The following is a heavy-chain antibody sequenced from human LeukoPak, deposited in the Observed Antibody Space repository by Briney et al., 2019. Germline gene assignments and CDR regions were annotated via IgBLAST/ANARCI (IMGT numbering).Heavy chain of an antibody. Sequence: TGGSLRLSCAASGFTFSIYAMNWVRQAPGKGLEWVSSISANGGETHYADSVKGRFTISRDNSKNTLYLQINNPRVEDTAVYYCAKRYYGFPLDYWGQGTLVTVSS. CDR1: GFTFSIYA. D-gene: IGHD3-3*01. J-gene: IGHJ4*02. V-gene: IGHV3-23*01. CDR2: ISANGGET. CDR3: AKRYYGFPLDY.